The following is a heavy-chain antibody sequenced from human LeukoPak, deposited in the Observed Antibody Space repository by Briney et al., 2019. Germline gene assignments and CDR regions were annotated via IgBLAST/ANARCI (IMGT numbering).Heavy chain of an antibody. J-gene: IGHJ5*02. CDR2: INPSGGST. Sequence: GASVKVSCKASVYTFTSYYMHWVRQAPGQGLEWMGIINPSGGSTGYAQKFQGRVTMTRDTSTSTVYMELSSLRSEDTAVYYCVREDATSTNWFDPWGQGTLVTVSS. V-gene: IGHV1-46*01. CDR1: VYTFTSYY. CDR3: VREDATSTNWFDP. D-gene: IGHD2-15*01.